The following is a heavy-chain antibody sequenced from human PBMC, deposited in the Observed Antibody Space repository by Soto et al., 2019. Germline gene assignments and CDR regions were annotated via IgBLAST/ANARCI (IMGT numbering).Heavy chain of an antibody. J-gene: IGHJ3*02. CDR2: VTGRSSST. V-gene: IGHV3-23*01. D-gene: IGHD3-16*01. CDR3: AKHLPSTKNPRRWADAFHI. Sequence: EVRLLESGGGLVQPGGSLRLSCVASGFTFSNYAMSWVRQAPGKGLEWVSVVTGRSSSTYYADSVEGRFTISRDNSRNTLFLQMDSLGAEDTAVYYCAKHLPSTKNPRRWADAFHIWGQGTILTVSS. CDR1: GFTFSNYA.